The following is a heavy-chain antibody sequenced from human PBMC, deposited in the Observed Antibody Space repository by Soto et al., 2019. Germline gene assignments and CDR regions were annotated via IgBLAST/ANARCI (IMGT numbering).Heavy chain of an antibody. D-gene: IGHD3-16*02. J-gene: IGHJ6*02. CDR2: IVPSLDTT. Sequence: QVHLVQSGTEVKKPGSSVKVSCKASGGTFSSSGFSWVRQAPGQGLEWMGMIVPSLDTTNYAQKFQARVTITADAVTSTAYMELRSPRSEDTAVYYCARWPQPRYTADPYAVDVWGQGTRVIVSS. CDR3: ARWPQPRYTADPYAVDV. V-gene: IGHV1-69*11. CDR1: GGTFSSSG.